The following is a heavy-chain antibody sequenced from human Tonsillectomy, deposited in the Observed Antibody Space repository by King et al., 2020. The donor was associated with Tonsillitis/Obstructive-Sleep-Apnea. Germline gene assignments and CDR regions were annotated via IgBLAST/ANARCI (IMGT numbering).Heavy chain of an antibody. D-gene: IGHD6-19*01. J-gene: IGHJ4*02. Sequence: VQLVESGGGLVQPGGDLRLSCAASGFTFSSYTMIWVRQAPGKGLEWVSSIISRGDTTYYADSVKGRFTISRDNSKNTLFLQMNSLRAEDTAIYYCATYRQVADFDYWGQGTLVAVSS. CDR1: GFTFSSYT. CDR2: IISRGDTT. V-gene: IGHV3-23*04. CDR3: ATYRQVADFDY.